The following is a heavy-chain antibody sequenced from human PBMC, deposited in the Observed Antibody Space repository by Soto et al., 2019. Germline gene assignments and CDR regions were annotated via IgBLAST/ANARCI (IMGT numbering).Heavy chain of an antibody. D-gene: IGHD3-16*01. CDR2: MNPGSGDT. Sequence: QVQLVQSGAEVREPGASVKVSCKASGYSFTNNDVTWVRQATGQGLEWMGWMNPGSGDTGYAQKFQGRVTMTRDISIAKAYMELSSLRSDDTAIYYCARMATFGSLNWFDPWGQGPLVTVSS. V-gene: IGHV1-8*01. J-gene: IGHJ5*02. CDR1: GYSFTNND. CDR3: ARMATFGSLNWFDP.